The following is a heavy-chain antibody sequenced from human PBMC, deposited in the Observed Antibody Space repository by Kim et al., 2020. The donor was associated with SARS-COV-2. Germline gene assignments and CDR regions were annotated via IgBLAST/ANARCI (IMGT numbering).Heavy chain of an antibody. D-gene: IGHD5-12*01. CDR2: IAGSSSPV. CDR3: AGEYGNSMGWFGY. CDR1: GSSFSPYS. J-gene: IGHJ4*02. Sequence: GGSLRLSCAASGSSFSPYSMTWVRQAPGRGLEWLAYIAGSSSPVSYADSVRGRFTISRDNTRNSLYLQMNSLRDEDTAVYYCAGEYGNSMGWFGYWGQGT. V-gene: IGHV3-48*02.